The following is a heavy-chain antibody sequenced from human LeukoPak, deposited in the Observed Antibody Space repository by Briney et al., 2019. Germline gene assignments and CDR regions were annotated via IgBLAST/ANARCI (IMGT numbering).Heavy chain of an antibody. CDR3: AKGSRPVVVIVESFDS. J-gene: IGHJ4*02. CDR1: GFTFSSYG. Sequence: PGGSLRLSCATSGFTFSSYGMHWARQAPGKGLEWVAFIQYDGSEKYYADSVKDRFTISRDDSKNTLYLQMNSLRTEDTAVYYCAKGSRPVVVIVESFDSWGQGTLVTVSS. D-gene: IGHD2-15*01. CDR2: IQYDGSEK. V-gene: IGHV3-30*02.